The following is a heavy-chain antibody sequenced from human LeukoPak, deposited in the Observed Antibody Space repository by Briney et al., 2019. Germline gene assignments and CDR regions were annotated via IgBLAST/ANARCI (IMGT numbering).Heavy chain of an antibody. V-gene: IGHV3-33*01. CDR3: ARDSSRLFWSGYYDAFDI. Sequence: GGSLRLSCAASGFTFSSYGMHWVRQAPGKGLEWVSVIWYDGTNEYYADSVKGRFTISRDNSENTLYLQMNSLRAEDTAVYYCARDSSRLFWSGYYDAFDIWGQGTMVTVSS. CDR1: GFTFSSYG. CDR2: IWYDGTNE. J-gene: IGHJ3*02. D-gene: IGHD3-3*01.